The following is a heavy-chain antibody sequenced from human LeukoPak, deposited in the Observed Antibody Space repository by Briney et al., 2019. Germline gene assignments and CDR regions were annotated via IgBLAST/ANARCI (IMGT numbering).Heavy chain of an antibody. CDR2: IYHSGST. CDR3: ARRISGAWFDP. Sequence: SETLSLTCSVSGFSISSGYNWGWIRQPPGKGLDWIGIIYHSGSTYYNPSLKSRVTMSVDTSKNQFSLKLSSVTAADTAVYYCARRISGAWFDPWGQGTLVTVSS. J-gene: IGHJ5*02. V-gene: IGHV4-38-2*02. CDR1: GFSISSGYN. D-gene: IGHD2-15*01.